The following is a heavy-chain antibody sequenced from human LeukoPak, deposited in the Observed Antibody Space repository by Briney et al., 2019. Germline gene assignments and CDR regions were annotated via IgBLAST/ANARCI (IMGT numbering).Heavy chain of an antibody. Sequence: SGGSLRLSCAASGFTFSDYYMSWIRQAPGKGLEWVSYISSSGSTIYYADSVKGRFTISRDNAKNSLYLQMNSLRAEDTAVYYCARCQKVVTPTGDYGMDVWGQGTTVTVSS. CDR2: ISSSGSTI. J-gene: IGHJ6*02. CDR3: ARCQKVVTPTGDYGMDV. D-gene: IGHD4-23*01. V-gene: IGHV3-11*01. CDR1: GFTFSDYY.